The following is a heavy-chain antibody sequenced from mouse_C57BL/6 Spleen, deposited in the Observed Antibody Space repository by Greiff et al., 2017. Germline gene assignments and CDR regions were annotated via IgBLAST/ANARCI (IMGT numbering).Heavy chain of an antibody. CDR1: GYAFSSYW. J-gene: IGHJ4*01. CDR2: IYPGDGDT. V-gene: IGHV1-80*01. Sequence: VKLQESGAELVKPGASVKISCKASGYAFSSYWMNWVKQRPGKGLEWIGQIYPGDGDTNYNGKFKGKATLTADKSSSTAYMQLSSLTSEDSAVYFCARGGYYGSSPMDYWGQGTSVTVSS. CDR3: ARGGYYGSSPMDY. D-gene: IGHD1-1*01.